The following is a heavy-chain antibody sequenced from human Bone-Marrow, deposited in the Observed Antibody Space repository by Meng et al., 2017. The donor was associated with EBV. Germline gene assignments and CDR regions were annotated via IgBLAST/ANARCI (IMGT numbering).Heavy chain of an antibody. J-gene: IGHJ4*02. CDR3: ARDLRETSGTFPFDY. D-gene: IGHD1-26*01. V-gene: IGHV4-4*02. Sequence: QSLLPLTDPRLRNPSLSLPLSAGVSSGSISSSNWWSWLRQPPRKVLVWMGEIYHSGTTNYTPSLKSRVTISVDKSKNQLSLKLSSVTAADTAVYYCARDLRETSGTFPFDYWGQGTLVTVSS. CDR2: IYHSGTT. CDR1: SGSISSSNW.